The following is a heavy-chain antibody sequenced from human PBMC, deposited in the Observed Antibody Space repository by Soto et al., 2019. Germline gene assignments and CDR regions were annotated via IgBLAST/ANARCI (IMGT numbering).Heavy chain of an antibody. CDR1: GGSISSSSYY. D-gene: IGHD6-13*01. V-gene: IGHV4-39*01. J-gene: IGHJ5*02. CDR2: IYYSGST. CDR3: ARHDIAAAVFYNWFDP. Sequence: SETLSLTCTVSGGSISSSSYYWGWIRQPPGKGLEWIGSIYYSGSTYYNPSLKSRVTISVDTSKNQFSLKLSSVTAADTAVYYCARHDIAAAVFYNWFDPWGQGTLVTVSS.